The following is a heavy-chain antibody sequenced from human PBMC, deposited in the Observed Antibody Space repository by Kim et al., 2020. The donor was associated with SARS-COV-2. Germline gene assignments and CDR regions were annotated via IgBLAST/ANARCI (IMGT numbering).Heavy chain of an antibody. Sequence: GGSLRLSCAASGFTFSTYRMSWVRQAPGKGLEWVSAITGNGAVTYYADSVKGRFAISRDNSKNTLYLQMNSLRAEDTAIYYCAKRGVDAVMGRLCDYWGQGTLVTVSS. D-gene: IGHD5-18*01. CDR2: ITGNGAVT. V-gene: IGHV3-23*01. J-gene: IGHJ4*02. CDR1: GFTFSTYR. CDR3: AKRGVDAVMGRLCDY.